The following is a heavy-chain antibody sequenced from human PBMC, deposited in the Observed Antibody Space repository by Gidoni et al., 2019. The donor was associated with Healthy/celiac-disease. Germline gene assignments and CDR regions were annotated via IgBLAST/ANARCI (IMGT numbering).Heavy chain of an antibody. Sequence: EVQLVESGGGLVKPGGSLRLHCAASGFTFSSYSMNWVRQAPGKGLECVSSISSSSSYIYYADSVKGRFTISRDNAKNSLYLQMNSLRAEDTAVYYCASLGDSGYWGQGTLVTVSS. CDR1: GFTFSSYS. V-gene: IGHV3-21*01. J-gene: IGHJ4*02. CDR2: ISSSSSYI. CDR3: ASLGDSGY.